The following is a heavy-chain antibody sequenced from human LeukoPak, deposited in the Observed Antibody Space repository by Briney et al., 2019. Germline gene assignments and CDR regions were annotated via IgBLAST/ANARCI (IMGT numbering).Heavy chain of an antibody. J-gene: IGHJ6*03. CDR3: ARHVVREWLLYYYYYMDV. Sequence: SQTLSLTCTVSGGSISSGGHYWSWIRQPPGKGLEWIGSIYFSGSTYYNPSLKSRVTISVDTSKNQFSLKLSSVTAADTAVYYCARHVVREWLLYYYYYMDVWGKGTTVTVSS. V-gene: IGHV4-39*01. CDR1: GGSISSGGHY. D-gene: IGHD3-3*01. CDR2: IYFSGST.